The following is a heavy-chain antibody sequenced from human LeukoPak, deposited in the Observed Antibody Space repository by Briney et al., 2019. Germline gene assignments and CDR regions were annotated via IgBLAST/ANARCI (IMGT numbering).Heavy chain of an antibody. CDR3: ASRSSVAASGPG. CDR1: GFTFSNYG. J-gene: IGHJ4*02. D-gene: IGHD2-15*01. Sequence: GGSLRLSCAASGFTFSNYGMHWVRQAPGKGLQWVALISYDGGDKYYADSVKGRFTISRDNAKNSLYLQMSSLRAEDTALYYCASRSSVAASGPGWGQGTLVTVSS. CDR2: ISYDGGDK. V-gene: IGHV3-30*03.